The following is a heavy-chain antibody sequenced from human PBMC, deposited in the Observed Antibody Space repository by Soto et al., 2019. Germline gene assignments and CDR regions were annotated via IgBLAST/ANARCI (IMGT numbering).Heavy chain of an antibody. Sequence: QLQLQESGPGLVKPSETLSLTCTVSGGSISNSDYYWGWIRQPPGKGREWIGSIYYSGSTYYNQTHKRRVTIPVDTPKNQFSLKLSSVTAADTAVYYCSRRSSSSWFFDYWGQGTLVPVSS. V-gene: IGHV4-39*01. CDR1: GGSISNSDYY. CDR2: IYYSGST. CDR3: SRRSSSSWFFDY. J-gene: IGHJ4*02. D-gene: IGHD6-13*01.